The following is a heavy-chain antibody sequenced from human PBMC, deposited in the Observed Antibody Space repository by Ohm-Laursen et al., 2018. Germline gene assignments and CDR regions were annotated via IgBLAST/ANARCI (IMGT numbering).Heavy chain of an antibody. V-gene: IGHV3-9*01. J-gene: IGHJ4*02. D-gene: IGHD4-17*01. CDR1: GFTFYDYA. CDR3: AKDQRDYGDYYFDY. Sequence: SLRLSCAASGFTFYDYAMHWVRQAPGKGLEWVSGISWNSGSIGYADSVKGRFTISRDNAKNSLYLQMNSLRAEDTALYYCAKDQRDYGDYYFDYWGQGTLVTVSS. CDR2: ISWNSGSI.